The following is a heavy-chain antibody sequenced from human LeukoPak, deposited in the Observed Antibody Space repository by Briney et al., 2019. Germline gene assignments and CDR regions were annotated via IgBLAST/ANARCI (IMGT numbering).Heavy chain of an antibody. CDR1: GCTFSGYS. J-gene: IGHJ4*02. D-gene: IGHD5-24*01. V-gene: IGHV3-48*01. Sequence: GGSLRLSCAASGCTFSGYSMNWVRQAPGKGLEWVSYISSSGSTIYYADSVKGRFTISRDNAKNSLYLQMNSLRAEDTAVYYCARDGYKMMGYWGQGTLVTVSS. CDR3: ARDGYKMMGY. CDR2: ISSSGSTI.